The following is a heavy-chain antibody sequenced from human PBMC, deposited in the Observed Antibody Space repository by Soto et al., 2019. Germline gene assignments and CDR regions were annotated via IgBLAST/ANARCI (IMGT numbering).Heavy chain of an antibody. CDR1: GFTFTNYA. V-gene: IGHV3-30-3*01. J-gene: IGHJ6*02. CDR3: ARPYGSGTNYYYYGMDV. CDR2: ISYDGSKK. D-gene: IGHD3-10*01. Sequence: GGSXRLSCAASGFTFTNYAMHWVRQAPGKGLEWVAVISYDGSKKYYADSVKGRFTISRDNSKNTLYLQMNSLRAEDTAVYYCARPYGSGTNYYYYGMDVWGQGTTVTVSS.